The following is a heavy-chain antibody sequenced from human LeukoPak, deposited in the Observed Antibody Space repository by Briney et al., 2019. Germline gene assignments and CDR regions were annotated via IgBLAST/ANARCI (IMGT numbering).Heavy chain of an antibody. D-gene: IGHD4-17*01. J-gene: IGHJ4*02. CDR3: ARGLSTVTPEFDY. CDR1: GFTFSSYA. V-gene: IGHV3-30-3*01. Sequence: PGGSLRLSCAASGFTFSSYAMHWVRQAPGKGLEWVAVISYDGSNKYYADSVKGRFTISRDNSKNTLYLQMNSLRAEDTAVYYCARGLSTVTPEFDYWGQGTLVTVSS. CDR2: ISYDGSNK.